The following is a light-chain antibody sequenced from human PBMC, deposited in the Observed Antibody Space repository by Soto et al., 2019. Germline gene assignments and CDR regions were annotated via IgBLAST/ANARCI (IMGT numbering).Light chain of an antibody. CDR3: QQYKNWPL. CDR1: HTATDY. Sequence: EIVLTQSPATLSLSPGQRSTLSCLASHTATDYVAWYQQKPGQAPRLLIYGASTRATGIPVRFSGSGFGTEFTLTISSLQSEDFAVYYCQQYKNWPLFGQGTRLEIK. J-gene: IGKJ5*01. CDR2: GAS. V-gene: IGKV3-15*01.